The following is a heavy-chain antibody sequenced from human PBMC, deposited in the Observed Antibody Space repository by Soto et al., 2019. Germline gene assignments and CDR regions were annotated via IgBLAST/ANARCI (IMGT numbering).Heavy chain of an antibody. CDR3: AKVRYSSPMGYYYGMDV. CDR1: RVAFSKFI. CDR2: IIPIFGTA. Sequence: SVKVSCKASRVAFSKFIVTWVRQAPGLGLEWVGGIIPIFGTANYAQKFQGRVTITAGESTSTSYMEVNNLRSEDTAVYYCAKVRYSSPMGYYYGMDVWGQGTTVTVSS. V-gene: IGHV1-69*13. D-gene: IGHD6-19*01. J-gene: IGHJ6*02.